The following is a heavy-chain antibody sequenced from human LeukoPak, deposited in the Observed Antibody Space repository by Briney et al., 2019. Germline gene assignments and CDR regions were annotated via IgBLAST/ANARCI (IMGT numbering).Heavy chain of an antibody. Sequence: GESLKISCKASGYSFSSYWIGWVRQMPGKGLEWMGIIYPGDSDTRYSPSFQGQVTISADKSISTAYLQWSSLKASDTAMYYCARHVSMVRGVTHYYYMDVWGKGTTVTVSS. D-gene: IGHD3-10*01. CDR3: ARHVSMVRGVTHYYYMDV. CDR1: GYSFSSYW. CDR2: IYPGDSDT. J-gene: IGHJ6*03. V-gene: IGHV5-51*01.